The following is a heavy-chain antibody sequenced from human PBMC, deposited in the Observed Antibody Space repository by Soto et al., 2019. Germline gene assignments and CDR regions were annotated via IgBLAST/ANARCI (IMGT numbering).Heavy chain of an antibody. D-gene: IGHD6-6*01. J-gene: IGHJ6*02. CDR1: GGSVSSASYY. V-gene: IGHV4-61*01. CDR2: VYYTGST. Sequence: PSETLSLTCTVSGGSVSSASYYWSWIRQPPGKGLEWIGYVYYTGSTNYNPSLKSRVTISVDTSKNQFSLKLSSVTAADTAVYYCARDIAARRGYYYYGMDVWGQGTTVTVSS. CDR3: ARDIAARRGYYYYGMDV.